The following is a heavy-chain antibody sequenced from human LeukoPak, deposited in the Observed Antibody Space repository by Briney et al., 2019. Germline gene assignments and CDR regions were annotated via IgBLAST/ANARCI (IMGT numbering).Heavy chain of an antibody. CDR1: GGSISSYY. CDR2: IYSSGST. V-gene: IGHV4-59*08. D-gene: IGHD3-3*01. Sequence: SETLSLTCTVSGGSISSYYWSWIRQPPGKGLEWIGHIYSSGSTNYNPSLKSRVTISVDTSKNQFSLKLSSVTAADTAVYYCARHRGEWFRINYYMDVWGKGTTVTVSS. J-gene: IGHJ6*03. CDR3: ARHRGEWFRINYYMDV.